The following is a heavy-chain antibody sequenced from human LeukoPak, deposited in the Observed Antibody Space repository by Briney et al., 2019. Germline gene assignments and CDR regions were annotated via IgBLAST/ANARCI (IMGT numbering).Heavy chain of an antibody. Sequence: PGGSLRLSCAASGFTFSSYSMNWVRQAPGKGLEWVSSISSSSSYIYYADSVKGRFTISRDNAKNSLYLQMNSLRAEDTAVYYCARGDTVVVPAAILDYWGQGTLVTVSS. CDR3: ARGDTVVVPAAILDY. CDR2: ISSSSSYI. D-gene: IGHD2-2*01. CDR1: GFTFSSYS. J-gene: IGHJ4*02. V-gene: IGHV3-21*01.